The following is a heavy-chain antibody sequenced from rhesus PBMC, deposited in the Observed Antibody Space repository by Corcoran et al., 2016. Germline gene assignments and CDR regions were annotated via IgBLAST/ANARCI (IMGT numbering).Heavy chain of an antibody. CDR1: GFTFSSYG. CDR2: ISNGGGST. J-gene: IGHJ6*01. V-gene: IGHV3S5*01. CDR3: AKPYGLDS. Sequence: EVQLVESGGGLVQPGGSLRLSCAASGFTFSSYGMSWVRQAPGKGLEWVSYISNGGGSTYYADSVKGRFTISRDNSENTLSLQMNSLRAEDTAVYYCAKPYGLDSWGQGVVVTVSS.